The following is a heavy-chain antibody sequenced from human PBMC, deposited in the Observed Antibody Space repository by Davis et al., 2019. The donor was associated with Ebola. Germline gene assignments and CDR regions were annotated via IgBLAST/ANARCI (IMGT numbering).Heavy chain of an antibody. CDR2: INAGNGDT. V-gene: IGHV1-3*01. J-gene: IGHJ6*02. CDR1: GYIFTSYA. CDR3: ASYRQHRRDYDFWSGYYSDYYYYGMDV. Sequence: AASVKVSCKASGYIFTSYAMHWVRQAPGQRLEWMGWINAGNGDTKYSQKFQGRVTMTRNTSISTAYMELSSLRSEDTAVYYCASYRQHRRDYDFWSGYYSDYYYYGMDVWGQGTTVTVSS. D-gene: IGHD3-3*01.